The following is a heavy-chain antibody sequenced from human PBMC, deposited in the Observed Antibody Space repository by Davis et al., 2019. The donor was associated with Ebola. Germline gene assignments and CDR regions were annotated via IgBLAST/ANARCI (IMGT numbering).Heavy chain of an antibody. Sequence: SETLSLTCTVSGGSIISSSSYWGWIRQPPRKGLEWIGSNYYSGITYYNPSLKSRVTISVDTSKNQFSLKLRSVTAADTAVYYCARQGWSGYSLRHWLDPWGRGTLVTVSS. J-gene: IGHJ5*02. CDR1: GGSIISSSSY. CDR2: NYYSGIT. D-gene: IGHD3-3*01. V-gene: IGHV4-39*01. CDR3: ARQGWSGYSLRHWLDP.